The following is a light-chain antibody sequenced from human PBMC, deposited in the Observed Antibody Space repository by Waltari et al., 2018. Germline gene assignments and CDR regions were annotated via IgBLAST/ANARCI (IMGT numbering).Light chain of an antibody. CDR1: QSLSKMY. V-gene: IGKV3-20*01. J-gene: IGKJ2*01. CDR3: QQYGSSVMYT. Sequence: VLTQSPGTLSLSPGERVTLSCRASQSLSKMYLAWYQQKPGQAPRLLIYGASSRATRIPDRFSVSGSGTDFTLTISRLEPEDFAMYYCQQYGSSVMYTFGQGTKLEIK. CDR2: GAS.